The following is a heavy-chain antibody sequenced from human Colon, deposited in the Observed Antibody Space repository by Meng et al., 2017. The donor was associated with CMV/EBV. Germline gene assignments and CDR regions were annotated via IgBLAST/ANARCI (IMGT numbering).Heavy chain of an antibody. CDR2: ISSSGSTI. CDR3: ARDLRLTGAFDY. J-gene: IGHJ4*02. D-gene: IGHD3-9*01. V-gene: IGHV3-11*01. Sequence: GGSLRLSCAASGFTFSDYYMSWIRQAPGKGLEWVSYISSSGSTIYYADSVKGRFTISRDTSKNMIYLQMDSLRAEDTAVYYCARDLRLTGAFDYWGQGTLVTVSS. CDR1: GFTFSDYY.